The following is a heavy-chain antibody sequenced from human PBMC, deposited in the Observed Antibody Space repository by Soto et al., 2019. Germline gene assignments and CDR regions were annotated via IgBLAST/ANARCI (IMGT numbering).Heavy chain of an antibody. Sequence: XSVKVSCKASGYPLTSYYIHWVRQSPGHGLEWMGVINPSDGTTTYAQKFQGRVIMTRDTSTTTVFMELGSLRSEDTAVYYCARDQKNRYDNSDQNHYYYGMDVWGQRTTVTVSS. CDR2: INPSDGTT. V-gene: IGHV1-46*01. D-gene: IGHD3-22*01. CDR3: ARDQKNRYDNSDQNHYYYGMDV. CDR1: GYPLTSYY. J-gene: IGHJ6*02.